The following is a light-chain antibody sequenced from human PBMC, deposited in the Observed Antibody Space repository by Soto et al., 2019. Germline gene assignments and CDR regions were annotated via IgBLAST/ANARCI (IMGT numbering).Light chain of an antibody. Sequence: DIQMTQSPSTLSASVGDRVTITSRASQSISSWLAWYQQKPGKAPKLLIYDASSLESGVPSRFSGSGSGTDFTLTISGLQPDDFATYYCQHYNSYFLYTFGQGTKVDIK. CDR3: QHYNSYFLYT. CDR1: QSISSW. V-gene: IGKV1-5*01. CDR2: DAS. J-gene: IGKJ2*01.